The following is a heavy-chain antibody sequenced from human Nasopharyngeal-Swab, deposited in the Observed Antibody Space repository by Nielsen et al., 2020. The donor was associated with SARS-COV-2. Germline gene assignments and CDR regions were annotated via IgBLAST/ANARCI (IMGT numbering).Heavy chain of an antibody. CDR2: INKDGSEK. V-gene: IGHV3-7*01. CDR3: ARDRGYYAFDY. CDR1: GLSFRDFW. Sequence: GGSLGLPCAPSGLSFRDFWSYRARTPPGKGLEWVASINKDGSEKYYGDSVRGRFTTSRDKAENSLSLQMNSLRGEDTAVYYCARDRGYYAFDYWGQGTLVTVSS. D-gene: IGHD5-12*01. J-gene: IGHJ4*02.